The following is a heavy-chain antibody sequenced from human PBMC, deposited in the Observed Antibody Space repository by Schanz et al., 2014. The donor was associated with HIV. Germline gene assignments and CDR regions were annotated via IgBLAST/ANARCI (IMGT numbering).Heavy chain of an antibody. Sequence: QVHLVESGGGVVQPGRSQRLSCVTSGFTFNAYGMHWLRQAPGKGLEWVAGLWFDGSNKQYGDSVKGRFTISRDNSKNTLYLQMDSLRSEDTAVYYCARGHTSGLFQGGPDSWGQGTLVTVSS. CDR2: LWFDGSNK. CDR1: GFTFNAYG. D-gene: IGHD6-19*01. J-gene: IGHJ4*02. CDR3: ARGHTSGLFQGGPDS. V-gene: IGHV3-33*01.